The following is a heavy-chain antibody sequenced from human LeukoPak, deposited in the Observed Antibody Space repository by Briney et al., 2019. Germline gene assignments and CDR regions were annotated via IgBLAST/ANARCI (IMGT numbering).Heavy chain of an antibody. D-gene: IGHD3-3*01. V-gene: IGHV1-18*01. Sequence: GASVKVSSKASGYTFTSYGIRWVRQAPGQGLEWMGWISAYNGNTNYAQKLQGRVTMTTDTSTSTAYMELRSLRSDDTAVYYCARTHTIFGVVEEGSWFDPWGQGTLVTVSS. CDR1: GYTFTSYG. J-gene: IGHJ5*02. CDR3: ARTHTIFGVVEEGSWFDP. CDR2: ISAYNGNT.